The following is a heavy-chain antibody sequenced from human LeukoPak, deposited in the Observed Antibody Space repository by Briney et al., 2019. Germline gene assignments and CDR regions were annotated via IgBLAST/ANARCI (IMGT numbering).Heavy chain of an antibody. CDR1: GFTFSNAW. CDR2: IKSKTDGGTT. CDR3: TTVSVTGVPAACDY. Sequence: GGSLRLSCAASGFTFSNAWMSWVSQAPGKGLEWVGRIKSKTDGGTTDYAAPVKGRFTISRDDSKNTLYLQMNSLKTEDTAVYYCTTVSVTGVPAACDYWGQGTLVTVSS. D-gene: IGHD2-2*01. J-gene: IGHJ4*02. V-gene: IGHV3-15*01.